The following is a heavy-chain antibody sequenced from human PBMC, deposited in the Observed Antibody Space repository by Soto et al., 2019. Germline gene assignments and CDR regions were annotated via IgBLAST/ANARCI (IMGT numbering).Heavy chain of an antibody. CDR3: AKHRSYSDRSGIDY. D-gene: IGHD3-22*01. Sequence: WGSLGLSCAASEFVFNTYAMSWVRQAPGKGLEWVSSISPTDGSTYYANFVKGRFTISRDNSKNTLYLQMSSLRAEDTAVYYCAKHRSYSDRSGIDYWGQGTMVTVSS. J-gene: IGHJ4*02. CDR2: ISPTDGST. V-gene: IGHV3-23*01. CDR1: EFVFNTYA.